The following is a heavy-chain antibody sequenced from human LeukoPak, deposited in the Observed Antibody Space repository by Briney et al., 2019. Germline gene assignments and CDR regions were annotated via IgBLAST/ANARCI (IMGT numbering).Heavy chain of an antibody. CDR3: ARGRIAAAGRDFDY. D-gene: IGHD6-13*01. Sequence: GGSLRLSCAASGFTFSSYAMSWVRQAPAKGLEWVSAISGSGGSTYYADSVKGRFTISRDNSKNTLYLQMNSLRAEDTAVYYCARGRIAAAGRDFDYWGQGALVTVSS. J-gene: IGHJ4*02. CDR2: ISGSGGST. V-gene: IGHV3-23*01. CDR1: GFTFSSYA.